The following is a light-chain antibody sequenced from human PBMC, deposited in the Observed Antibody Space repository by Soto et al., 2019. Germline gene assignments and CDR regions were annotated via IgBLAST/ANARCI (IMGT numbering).Light chain of an antibody. J-gene: IGKJ3*01. CDR2: DTS. Sequence: EIVMTQSPATLSVSPGEGATLSCRASQSVGNKLAWYQQKPGQPPSLHIYDTSTRAAAVPARFSGSGSGTAFTLTIPGLQSEDFAVYYCQQYYSWPVFGPGTKVEI. V-gene: IGKV3-15*01. CDR1: QSVGNK. CDR3: QQYYSWPV.